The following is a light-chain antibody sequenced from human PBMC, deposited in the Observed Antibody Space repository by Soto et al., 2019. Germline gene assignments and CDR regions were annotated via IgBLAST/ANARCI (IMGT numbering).Light chain of an antibody. CDR1: QSVSNN. V-gene: IGKV3-15*01. Sequence: EIVVTQSPATLSLSPLEIVTLSFMASQSVSNNLAWYQQKPGQAPRLLIYGAFTRATGIPARFSGSGSETEFTLTISSLQSEDYAVYFCQQYNEWPLTFGGGTKVDIK. CDR3: QQYNEWPLT. CDR2: GAF. J-gene: IGKJ4*01.